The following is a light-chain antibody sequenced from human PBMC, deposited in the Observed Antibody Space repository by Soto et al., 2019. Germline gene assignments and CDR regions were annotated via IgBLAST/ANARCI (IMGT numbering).Light chain of an antibody. CDR2: EGS. J-gene: IGLJ3*02. V-gene: IGLV2-23*01. Sequence: QSALTQPASVSGSPGQSITISCTGTSSDVGSYNLVSWYQQHPGKAPKLMIYEGSKRPSGVSNRFSGSKSGNTASLTISGLQAEDEADYYRCSFAGSATWVFGGGPKVTVL. CDR1: SSDVGSYNL. CDR3: CSFAGSATWV.